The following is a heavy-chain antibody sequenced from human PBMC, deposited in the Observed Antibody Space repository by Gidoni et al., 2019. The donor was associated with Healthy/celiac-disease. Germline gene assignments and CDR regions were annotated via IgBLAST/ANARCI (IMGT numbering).Heavy chain of an antibody. D-gene: IGHD4-17*01. Sequence: QLQLQESGPGLVKPSETLPLTCTVSGGSISSSSYHWGWIRQPPGKGLVWIGSIYYSGSTYYNPSLKSRVTISVDTSKNQFSLKLGSVTAADTAVYYCARRVTTVPLYSYWGQGTLVTVSS. J-gene: IGHJ4*02. CDR2: IYYSGST. CDR1: GGSISSSSYH. CDR3: ARRVTTVPLYSY. V-gene: IGHV4-39*01.